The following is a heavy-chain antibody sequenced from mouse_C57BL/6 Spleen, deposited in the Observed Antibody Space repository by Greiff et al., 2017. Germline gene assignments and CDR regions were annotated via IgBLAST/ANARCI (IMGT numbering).Heavy chain of an antibody. CDR1: GFTFSDYG. D-gene: IGHD1-1*01. CDR2: ISSGSSTI. V-gene: IGHV5-17*01. J-gene: IGHJ2*01. Sequence: EVKLMESGGGLVKPGGSLKLSCAASGFTFSDYGMHWVRQAPEKGLEWVAYISSGSSTIYYADTVKGRFTISRDNAKNTLFLQMTSLRSEDTAMXYCARPGLLRRTFDDWGQGTTLTVSS. CDR3: ARPGLLRRTFDD.